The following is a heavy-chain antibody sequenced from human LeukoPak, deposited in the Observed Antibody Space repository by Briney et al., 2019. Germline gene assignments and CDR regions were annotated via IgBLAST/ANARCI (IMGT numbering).Heavy chain of an antibody. J-gene: IGHJ5*02. V-gene: IGHV4-31*03. CDR1: GGSISSGGYY. Sequence: SETLSLTCTVSGGSISSGGYYWSWIRQHPGKGLEWIGYIYYSGSTYYNPSLKSRVTISVDTSKNQFSLKLSSVTAADTAVYYCARGGRKWELAPLTWGQGTLVTVSS. CDR2: IYYSGST. D-gene: IGHD1-26*01. CDR3: ARGGRKWELAPLT.